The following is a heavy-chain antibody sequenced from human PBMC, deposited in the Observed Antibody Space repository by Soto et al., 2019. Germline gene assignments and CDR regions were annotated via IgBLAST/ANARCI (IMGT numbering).Heavy chain of an antibody. CDR1: GASISSSSYY. Sequence: QLQLQESGPGLVKPSETLSLTCTVSGASISSSSYYWSWIRQPPGKGLEWIGNIFYSGNTYYNPSFKSRVTISVDASKNQFSLRLSSVTAADTAVYYCASTPRYYSDSWGQGTLVTVSS. V-gene: IGHV4-39*01. CDR3: ASTPRYYSDS. J-gene: IGHJ4*02. CDR2: IFYSGNT.